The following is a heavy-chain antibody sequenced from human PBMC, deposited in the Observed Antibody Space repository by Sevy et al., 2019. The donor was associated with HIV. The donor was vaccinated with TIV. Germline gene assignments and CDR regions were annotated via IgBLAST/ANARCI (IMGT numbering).Heavy chain of an antibody. CDR2: IIPLFGTT. CDR3: ASEVGGSVRLERLTSYYGVDV. CDR1: GGPFNTYA. Sequence: ASVKVSCKASGGPFNTYAITRIRQAPGQGLEWMGGIIPLFGTTNYAQKFQGRVTITADESRTTAYLEVSSLRSEDTAVYYCASEVGGSVRLERLTSYYGVDVWGQGTTVTVSS. V-gene: IGHV1-69*13. D-gene: IGHD1-1*01. J-gene: IGHJ6*02.